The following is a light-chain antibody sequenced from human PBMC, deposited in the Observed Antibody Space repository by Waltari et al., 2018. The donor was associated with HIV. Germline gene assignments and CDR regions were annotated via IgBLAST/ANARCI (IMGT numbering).Light chain of an antibody. J-gene: IGLJ2*01. CDR2: DYT. CDR3: QVWDGNTDVWI. Sequence: SYVLSQPPSVSVAPGQTATLTCGGTNLGRGSVHWYQQRPGQAPVLVVFDYTDRPSGIPERFSGANSGNTATLTITRVEVGDEADYYCQVWDGNTDVWIFGGGTKLTVL. CDR1: NLGRGS. V-gene: IGLV3-21*02.